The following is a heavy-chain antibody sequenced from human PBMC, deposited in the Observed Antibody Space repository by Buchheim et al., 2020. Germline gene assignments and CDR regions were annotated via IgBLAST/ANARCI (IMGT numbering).Heavy chain of an antibody. D-gene: IGHD4-11*01. Sequence: EVQLVESGGGLVQPGGSLRLSCAASGFTFSSYWMSWVRQAPGKGLEWVANIKQDGSEKYYVDSVKGRFTISRDNATNSLYLQMNSLRAEDTAVYYCARDDYPIYYYYYGMDVWGQGTT. V-gene: IGHV3-7*03. CDR3: ARDDYPIYYYYYGMDV. CDR1: GFTFSSYW. CDR2: IKQDGSEK. J-gene: IGHJ6*02.